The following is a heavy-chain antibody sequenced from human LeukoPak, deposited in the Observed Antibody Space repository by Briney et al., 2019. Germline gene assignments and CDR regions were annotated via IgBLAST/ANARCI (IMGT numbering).Heavy chain of an antibody. CDR1: GGSVSSNY. J-gene: IGHJ5*02. D-gene: IGHD3-10*01. CDR3: ARGVMVRGDNWFGP. CDR2: IYPSGIT. Sequence: SETLSLTCTVSGGSVSSNYWSWIRQPAGKGLEWIGRIYPSGITDYNPSLKSRVTMSVDTSKNQFSLTLSSVTAADTAVYYCARGVMVRGDNWFGPWGQGTLVTVSS. V-gene: IGHV4-4*07.